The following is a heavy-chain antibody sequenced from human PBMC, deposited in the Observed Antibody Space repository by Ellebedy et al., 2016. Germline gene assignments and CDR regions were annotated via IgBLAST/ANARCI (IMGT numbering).Heavy chain of an antibody. J-gene: IGHJ1*01. V-gene: IGHV4-34*01. Sequence: ESLKISXAASGFTFSDYYMSWIRQAPGKGLEWIGEINHSGSTNYNPSLKSRVTISVDTSKNQFSLKLSSVTAADTAVYYCARGGRYCSSTSCYTYFQHWGQGTLVTVSS. CDR1: GFTFSDYY. CDR2: INHSGST. CDR3: ARGGRYCSSTSCYTYFQH. D-gene: IGHD2-2*02.